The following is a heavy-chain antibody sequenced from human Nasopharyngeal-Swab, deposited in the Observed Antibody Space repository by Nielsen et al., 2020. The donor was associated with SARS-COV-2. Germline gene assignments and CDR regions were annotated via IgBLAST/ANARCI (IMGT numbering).Heavy chain of an antibody. CDR3: ARDRGYSYGDPLSYFDY. J-gene: IGHJ4*02. V-gene: IGHV4-28*03. Sequence: WIRQPPGKGLEWIGYIYYSGSTYYNPSLKSRVTMSVDTSTDQFSLKLRSVTAADTAVYYCARDRGYSYGDPLSYFDYWGQGTLVTVSS. CDR2: IYYSGST. D-gene: IGHD5-18*01.